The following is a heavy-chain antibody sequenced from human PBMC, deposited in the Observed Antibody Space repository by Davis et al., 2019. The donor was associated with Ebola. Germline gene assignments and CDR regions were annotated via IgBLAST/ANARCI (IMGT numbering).Heavy chain of an antibody. D-gene: IGHD5-24*01. Sequence: MPSETLSLTCTVSGVSISSYYWSWIRQPPGKGLEWIGYIYYSGSTNYNPSLKSRVTISVDTSKNQFSLTLSSVTAADTAVYYCARGGRDGYNWGPGFDYWGQGTLVTVSS. CDR3: ARGGRDGYNWGPGFDY. CDR1: GVSISSYY. J-gene: IGHJ4*02. CDR2: IYYSGST. V-gene: IGHV4-59*01.